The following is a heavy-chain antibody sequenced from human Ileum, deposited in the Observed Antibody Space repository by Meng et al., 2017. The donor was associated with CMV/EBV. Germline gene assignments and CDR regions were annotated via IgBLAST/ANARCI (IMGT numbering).Heavy chain of an antibody. Sequence: YCRASGYNFINYAIHWVRQAPGQRLEWMGWVNTANGITKYSQKFQGRVTATRDTSASTAYMEVNTLRAEDTAVYYCAIDTSGYHYKYWGQGTLVTVSS. CDR3: AIDTSGYHYKY. J-gene: IGHJ4*02. D-gene: IGHD3-22*01. V-gene: IGHV1-3*04. CDR2: VNTANGIT. CDR1: GYNFINYA.